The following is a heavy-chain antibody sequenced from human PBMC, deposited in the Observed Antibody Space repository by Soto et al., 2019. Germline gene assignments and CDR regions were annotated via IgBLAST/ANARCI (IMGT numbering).Heavy chain of an antibody. CDR2: ISSSSSYI. CDR1: GFTFSSYS. Sequence: GGSLRLSCAASGFTFSSYSMNWVRQAPGKGLEWVSSISSSSSYIYYADSVKGRFTISRDNAKNSLYLQMNSLRAEDTAVYYCAREPGGGNCGGNGVGAFDIWGQGTMVTVSS. V-gene: IGHV3-21*01. D-gene: IGHD2-15*01. CDR3: AREPGGGNCGGNGVGAFDI. J-gene: IGHJ3*02.